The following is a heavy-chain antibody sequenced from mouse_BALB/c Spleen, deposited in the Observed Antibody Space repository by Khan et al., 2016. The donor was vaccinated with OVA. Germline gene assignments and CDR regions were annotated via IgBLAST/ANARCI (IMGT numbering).Heavy chain of an antibody. Sequence: EVELVESGGGLVQPGGSRKLSCAASGFTFSSFGMHWVRQAPEKGLEWVAYISSGSTTIYYADTVKGRFTISRDNSKNTLFLQMTSLRSEDTAIYYCTRREGLYAMDYWGQGTSVTVSS. CDR1: GFTFSSFG. CDR3: TRREGLYAMDY. J-gene: IGHJ4*01. CDR2: ISSGSTTI. D-gene: IGHD3-3*01. V-gene: IGHV5-17*02.